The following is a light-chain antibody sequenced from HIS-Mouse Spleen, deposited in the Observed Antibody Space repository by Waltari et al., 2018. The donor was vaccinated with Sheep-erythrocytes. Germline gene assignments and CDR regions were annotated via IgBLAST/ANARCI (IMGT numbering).Light chain of an antibody. Sequence: QSALTQPASVSGSPGPSTTISCTGTSIDVGGYNYVSWYQQHPGKAPKLMIYEVSNRPSGVSNRFSGSKSGNTASLTISGLQAEDEADYYCCSYAGSSTPWVFGGGTKLTVL. CDR3: CSYAGSSTPWV. J-gene: IGLJ3*02. CDR2: EVS. V-gene: IGLV2-14*01. CDR1: SIDVGGYNY.